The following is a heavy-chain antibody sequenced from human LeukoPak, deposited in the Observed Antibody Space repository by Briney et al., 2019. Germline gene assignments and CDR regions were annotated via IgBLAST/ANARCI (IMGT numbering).Heavy chain of an antibody. J-gene: IGHJ6*03. CDR3: AKDPDYGDYVGHYMDV. CDR2: ISWDGGST. D-gene: IGHD4-17*01. Sequence: PGGSLRLSCAASGFTFDDYAMHWVRQAPGKGLEWVSLISWDGGSTYYADSVKGRFTISRDNSKNSLYLQMNSLRAEDTALYYCAKDPDYGDYVGHYMDVWGKGTTVTVSS. V-gene: IGHV3-43D*03. CDR1: GFTFDDYA.